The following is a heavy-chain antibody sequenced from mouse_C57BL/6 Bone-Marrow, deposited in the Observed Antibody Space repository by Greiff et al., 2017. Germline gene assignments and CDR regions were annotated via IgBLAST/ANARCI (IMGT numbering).Heavy chain of an antibody. Sequence: VQLQQPGAELVKPGASVKMSCKASVYTFTSYWITWVKQRPGQGLEWIGDIYPGSGSTNYNEKFKSKATLTVDTSSSTAYMQLSSLTSEDSAVYYCARSPYDYGEGFAYWGQGTLVTVSA. V-gene: IGHV1-55*01. CDR2: IYPGSGST. CDR1: VYTFTSYW. D-gene: IGHD2-4*01. CDR3: ARSPYDYGEGFAY. J-gene: IGHJ3*01.